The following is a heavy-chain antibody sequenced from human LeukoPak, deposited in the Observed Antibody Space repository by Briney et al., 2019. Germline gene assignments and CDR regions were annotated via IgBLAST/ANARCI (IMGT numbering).Heavy chain of an antibody. CDR1: GGSISTYY. D-gene: IGHD3-22*01. CDR3: ARASATYYYDSSGYDFDY. Sequence: KTSETLSLICTVSGGSISTYYWSWIRQPPGKGLEWIGYIYYSGSTNYNPSLKSRVTISVDTSKNQFSLKLSSVTAADTAVYYCARASATYYYDSSGYDFDYWGQGTLVTVSS. J-gene: IGHJ4*02. CDR2: IYYSGST. V-gene: IGHV4-59*08.